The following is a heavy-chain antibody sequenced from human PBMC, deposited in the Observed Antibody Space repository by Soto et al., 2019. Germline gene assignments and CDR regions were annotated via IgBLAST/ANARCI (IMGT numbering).Heavy chain of an antibody. Sequence: GGSLRLSCAASGFTFSSYAMHWVRQAPGKGLEWVAVISYDGSNKYYADSVKGRFTISRDNSKNTLYLQMNSLRAEDTAVYYCARVKGGPGWFDPWGQGTLVTVSS. V-gene: IGHV3-30-3*01. J-gene: IGHJ5*02. CDR3: ARVKGGPGWFDP. CDR2: ISYDGSNK. D-gene: IGHD3-16*01. CDR1: GFTFSSYA.